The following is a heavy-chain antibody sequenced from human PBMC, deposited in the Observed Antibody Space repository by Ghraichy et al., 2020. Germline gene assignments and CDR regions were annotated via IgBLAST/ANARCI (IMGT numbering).Heavy chain of an antibody. V-gene: IGHV3-74*01. D-gene: IGHD2-8*01. J-gene: IGHJ4*02. CDR3: ASTNFNYHDY. CDR1: GFTFSGYW. Sequence: GGSLRLSCAASGFTFSGYWMHWVRQAPGKGLVWVSRINSGGSSTNSADSVKGRFTISRDNAKNTLYLQMNSLRAEDTAVYYCASTNFNYHDYWGQGTLFTVSS. CDR2: INSGGSST.